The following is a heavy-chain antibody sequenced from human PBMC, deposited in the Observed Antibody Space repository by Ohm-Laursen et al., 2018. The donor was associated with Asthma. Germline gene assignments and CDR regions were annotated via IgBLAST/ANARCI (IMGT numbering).Heavy chain of an antibody. V-gene: IGHV1-8*01. CDR2: MNPNSGNT. D-gene: IGHD3-22*01. CDR1: GYTFTSYD. CDR3: ARVLRNYYDSSGYSWDFDY. Sequence: SVKVSCKASGYTFTSYDINWVRQATGQGLEWMGWMNPNSGNTGYAQKFQGRVTMTRNTSISTAYMELSSLRSEDTAVYYCARVLRNYYDSSGYSWDFDYWGQGTLVTVSS. J-gene: IGHJ4*02.